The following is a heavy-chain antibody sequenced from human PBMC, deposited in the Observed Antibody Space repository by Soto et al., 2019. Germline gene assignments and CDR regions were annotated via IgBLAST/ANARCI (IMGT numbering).Heavy chain of an antibody. CDR3: ATDRVLEIDTPDAFDI. D-gene: IGHD2-2*02. V-gene: IGHV1-69*01. CDR2: VIPIFGTT. Sequence: QVQLVQSGAEVKKPGSSVKVSCKTSGGTFSSYPISWLRQAPGQGLEWVGGVIPIFGTTNYAQNFQGRVTITADESTSTTYMDLSSLRSEDTAVYYCATDRVLEIDTPDAFDIWGQGTLVTVSS. CDR1: GGTFSSYP. J-gene: IGHJ3*02.